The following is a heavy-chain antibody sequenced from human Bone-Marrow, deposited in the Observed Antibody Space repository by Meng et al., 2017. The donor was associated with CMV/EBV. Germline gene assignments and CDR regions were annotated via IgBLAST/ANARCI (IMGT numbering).Heavy chain of an antibody. CDR3: ARDPHFGALDY. D-gene: IGHD3-10*01. CDR2: IKEDGSEK. J-gene: IGHJ4*02. CDR1: GLTFSTSW. Sequence: GESLKISCRDSGLTFSTSWMTWVRQAPGKGLEWVANIKEDGSEKNYVDSVKGRFTISRDNAKNSLYLQMNGLRAEDTAVYYCARDPHFGALDYWGQGTLVTVSS. V-gene: IGHV3-7*01.